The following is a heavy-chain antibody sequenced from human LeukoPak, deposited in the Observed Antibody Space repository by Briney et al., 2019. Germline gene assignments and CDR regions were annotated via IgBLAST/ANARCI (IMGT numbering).Heavy chain of an antibody. CDR1: GFTFSSYA. V-gene: IGHV3-23*01. CDR2: ISGSGGST. Sequence: HPGGSLRLSCAASGFTFSSYAMSWVRQAPGKGLEWVSAISGSGGSTYYADSVKGRFTISRDNSKNTLYLQMNSLRAEDTAVYYCAKGLVAGTRGEFDYWGQGTLVTVSS. CDR3: AKGLVAGTRGEFDY. J-gene: IGHJ4*02. D-gene: IGHD2-15*01.